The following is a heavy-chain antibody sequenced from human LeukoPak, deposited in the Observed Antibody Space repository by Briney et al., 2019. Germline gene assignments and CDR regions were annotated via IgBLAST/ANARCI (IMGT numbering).Heavy chain of an antibody. CDR3: ARERMMAAAGTFDY. J-gene: IGHJ4*02. V-gene: IGHV3-11*01. Sequence: GGSLRLSCAASGFIFSDYYMSWIRQAPGKGLEWVSYISSSGSTIYYADSVKGRFTISRDNAKNSLYLQMNSLRAEDTAVYYCARERMMAAAGTFDYWGQGTLVTVSS. CDR2: ISSSGSTI. D-gene: IGHD6-13*01. CDR1: GFIFSDYY.